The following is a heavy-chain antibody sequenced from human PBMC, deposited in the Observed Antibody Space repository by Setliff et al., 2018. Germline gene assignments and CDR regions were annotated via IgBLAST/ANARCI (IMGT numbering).Heavy chain of an antibody. V-gene: IGHV3-11*04. J-gene: IGHJ3*02. CDR1: GFTFSDYY. CDR2: ISRGGNTI. D-gene: IGHD1-26*01. CDR3: AREVVGAPSAFDI. Sequence: GGTLRLSCAASGFTFSDYYMTWIRQAPGKGLEWVLYISRGGNTIYYADSVKGRFTISRDNARDSLFLQMNTLRAEDTAVYYCAREVVGAPSAFDIWGQGTMVTVSS.